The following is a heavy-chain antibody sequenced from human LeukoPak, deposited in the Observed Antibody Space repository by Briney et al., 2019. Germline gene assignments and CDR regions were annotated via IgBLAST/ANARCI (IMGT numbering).Heavy chain of an antibody. J-gene: IGHJ4*02. CDR3: ASTLRITAFDY. Sequence: SETLSLTCTVSGGSVSSGSYYWSWIRQPPGKGLEWIGYIYYSGSTNYNPSLKSRVTISVDTSKNQFSLKLSSVTAADTAVYYCASTLRITAFDYWGQGTLVTVSS. CDR2: IYYSGST. D-gene: IGHD3-16*01. CDR1: GGSVSSGSYY. V-gene: IGHV4-61*01.